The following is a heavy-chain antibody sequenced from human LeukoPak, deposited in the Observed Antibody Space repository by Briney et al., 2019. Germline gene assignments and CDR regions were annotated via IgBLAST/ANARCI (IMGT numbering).Heavy chain of an antibody. Sequence: GGSLRLSCAASGFTFSSYGMHWVRQAPGKGLEWVAFIRYDRNNKYYADSVKGRFTISRDNSKNTLFLQMNSLRAEDTAVYYCAKVGLNYYDSSGYIDYWGQGTLVTVSS. CDR1: GFTFSSYG. CDR2: IRYDRNNK. J-gene: IGHJ4*02. V-gene: IGHV3-30*02. D-gene: IGHD3-22*01. CDR3: AKVGLNYYDSSGYIDY.